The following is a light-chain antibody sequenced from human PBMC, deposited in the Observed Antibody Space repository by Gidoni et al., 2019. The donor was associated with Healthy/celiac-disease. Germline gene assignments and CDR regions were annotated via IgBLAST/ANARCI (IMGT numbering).Light chain of an antibody. J-gene: IGLJ2*01. CDR1: SSHIGSNT. Sequence: QSVLTQPPSASGTPGQRVTISCSGSSSHIGSNTVNWYQQLPGTAPKLLIYSNNQRPSVVPDRFSGSKSGTSASLAISGLQSEDEADYYCAAWDDSLNGVVFGGGTKLTVL. CDR3: AAWDDSLNGVV. V-gene: IGLV1-44*01. CDR2: SNN.